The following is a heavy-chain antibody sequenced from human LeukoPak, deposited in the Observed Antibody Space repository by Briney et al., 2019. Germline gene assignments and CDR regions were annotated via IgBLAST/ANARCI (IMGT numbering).Heavy chain of an antibody. V-gene: IGHV3-21*01. J-gene: IGHJ4*02. CDR2: ISSSSSYI. CDR1: GFTFSSYS. Sequence: GGSLRLSCAASGFTFSSYSMNWVRQAPGKGLEWVSSISSSSSYIYYADSVKGRFTISRDNAKNSLYLQMNSLRAEDTAVYYCARAGYSSSWYPYYFDYWGQGPLVTVSS. CDR3: ARAGYSSSWYPYYFDY. D-gene: IGHD6-13*01.